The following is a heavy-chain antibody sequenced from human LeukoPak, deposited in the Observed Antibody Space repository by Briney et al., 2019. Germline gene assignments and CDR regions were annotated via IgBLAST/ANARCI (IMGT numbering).Heavy chain of an antibody. CDR1: AFTFESYA. D-gene: IGHD1-26*01. V-gene: IGHV3-23*01. CDR3: ATPSSGSYYSYYFDY. Sequence: GGSLRLSCAASAFTFESYAMIWVRQTPGKGLEWVSIISGSGLSAYYADSVKGRFTISRDNSKNTLYLQMNSLRAEDTAVYYCATPSSGSYYSYYFDYWGQGTLVTVSP. CDR2: ISGSGLSA. J-gene: IGHJ4*02.